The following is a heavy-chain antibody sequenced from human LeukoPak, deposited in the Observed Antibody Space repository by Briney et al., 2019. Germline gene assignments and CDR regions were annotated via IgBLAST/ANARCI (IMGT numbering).Heavy chain of an antibody. CDR2: FSGSGGST. CDR1: GFTFSSYA. Sequence: GGSLRLSCAASGFTFSSYAMSWVRQAPGKGLECISGFSGSGGSTYYADSVKGRFTISRDNSKNSLYLQMNSLRAEDTAIYYCARDASYFYMDVWGKGTTVTISS. D-gene: IGHD3-16*01. V-gene: IGHV3-23*01. J-gene: IGHJ6*03. CDR3: ARDASYFYMDV.